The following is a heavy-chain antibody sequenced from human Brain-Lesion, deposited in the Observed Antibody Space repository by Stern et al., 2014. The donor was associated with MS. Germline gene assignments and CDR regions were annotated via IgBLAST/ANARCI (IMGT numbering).Heavy chain of an antibody. Sequence: DQLVESGAEVKKPGASVKVSCKASGYTFTGYYMHWVRQAPGQGLEWMGWINPKSGGTNYAQKFQGWVTMPRDTSINTAYMELSRLRSDDTAVYYCATYYYDSTGYNDFWGQGTLVTVSS. CDR3: ATYYYDSTGYNDF. CDR2: INPKSGGT. V-gene: IGHV1-2*04. D-gene: IGHD3-22*01. CDR1: GYTFTGYY. J-gene: IGHJ4*02.